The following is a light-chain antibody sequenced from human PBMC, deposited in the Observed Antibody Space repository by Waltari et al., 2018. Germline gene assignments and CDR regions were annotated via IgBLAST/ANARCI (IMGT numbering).Light chain of an antibody. Sequence: QSVLTQPPPTSGTPGQAVTISCSGSSSTLETNYLYWYQQLPGTAPKLLVYWNNRRPSGLTDRFFASKSGTSASLAISGLRSEDEGDYYCLAWDASLSGWVFGGGTKVTVL. V-gene: IGLV1-47*01. CDR2: WNN. CDR1: SSTLETNY. CDR3: LAWDASLSGWV. J-gene: IGLJ3*02.